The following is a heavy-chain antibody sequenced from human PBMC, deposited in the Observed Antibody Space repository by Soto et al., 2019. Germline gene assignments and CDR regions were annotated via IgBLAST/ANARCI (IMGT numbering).Heavy chain of an antibody. J-gene: IGHJ4*02. V-gene: IGHV3-48*02. D-gene: IGHD6-19*01. Sequence: EGQLVESEGDLVQRGGSLRLSCVASGFTFSVYSMNWVRQAPGKGLEWFSYITSDTKTIKYADSVKGRFTISRDNAKNSVYLQMNSLRDEDTAVYYCARSVEGHFDYWGQGTVVTVSS. CDR1: GFTFSVYS. CDR2: ITSDTKTI. CDR3: ARSVEGHFDY.